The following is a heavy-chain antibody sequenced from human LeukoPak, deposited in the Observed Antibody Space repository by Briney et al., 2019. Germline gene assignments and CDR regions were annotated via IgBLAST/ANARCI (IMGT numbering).Heavy chain of an antibody. CDR1: GGSISSGDYY. D-gene: IGHD3-10*01. CDR2: IYYSGST. J-gene: IGHJ4*02. CDR3: ARGVPGTLWFGESFDY. V-gene: IGHV4-30-4*01. Sequence: SQTLSLTCTVSGGSISSGDYYWSWIRQPPGKGLEWLVYIYYSGSTYYNPSLKSRVTISVDTSKNQFSLKLSSVTAADTAVYYCARGVPGTLWFGESFDYWGQRALVTVSS.